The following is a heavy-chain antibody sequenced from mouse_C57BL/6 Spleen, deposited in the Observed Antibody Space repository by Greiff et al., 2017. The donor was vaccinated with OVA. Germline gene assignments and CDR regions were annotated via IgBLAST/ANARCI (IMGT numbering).Heavy chain of an antibody. D-gene: IGHD1-1*01. Sequence: QVQLQQPGAELVKPGASVKMSCKASGYTFTSYWITWVKQRPGQGLEWIGDIYPGSGSTNYNEKFKSKATLTVDTSSSTAYMQLSSLTSEDSAVYYCARGFTTVVASHFDYWGQGTTLTVSS. V-gene: IGHV1-55*01. J-gene: IGHJ2*01. CDR1: GYTFTSYW. CDR2: IYPGSGST. CDR3: ARGFTTVVASHFDY.